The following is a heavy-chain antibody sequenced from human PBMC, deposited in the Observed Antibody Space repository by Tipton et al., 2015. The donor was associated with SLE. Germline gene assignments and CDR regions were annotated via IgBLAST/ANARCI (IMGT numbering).Heavy chain of an antibody. Sequence: QVQLVQSGAEVKKPGSSVKVSCKASGGTFSSYTISWVRQAPGQGLEWMGRIIPLLDKANYAQKLQGRVTMTTDTSTSTAYMELRSLRSDDTAVYYCARGGNYFDYWGQGTLVTVYS. J-gene: IGHJ4*02. V-gene: IGHV1-69*02. CDR3: ARGGNYFDY. CDR1: GGTFSSYT. D-gene: IGHD1-26*01. CDR2: IIPLLDKA.